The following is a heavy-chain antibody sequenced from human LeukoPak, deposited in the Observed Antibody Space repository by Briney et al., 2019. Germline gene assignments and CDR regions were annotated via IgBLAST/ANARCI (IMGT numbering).Heavy chain of an antibody. CDR1: GGSISSSSYY. CDR2: IYYSGST. D-gene: IGHD6-19*01. Sequence: KTSETLSLTCTVSGGSISSSSYYWGWIRQPPGKGLEWIGSIYYSGSTYYNPSLKSRVTISVDTSKNQFSLKLSSVTAADTAVYYCARGQWRGEVDYWGQGTLVTVSS. V-gene: IGHV4-39*07. J-gene: IGHJ4*02. CDR3: ARGQWRGEVDY.